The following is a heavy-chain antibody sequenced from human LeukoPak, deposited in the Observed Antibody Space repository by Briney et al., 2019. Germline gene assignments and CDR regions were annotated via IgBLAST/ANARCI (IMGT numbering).Heavy chain of an antibody. J-gene: IGHJ4*02. D-gene: IGHD2-15*01. CDR3: ARDAPRQDCSGGSCRAHPFFHY. CDR2: IYYSGST. Sequence: WGTLTLSCTVSGGSFSSYYRSWIRQPPGKGLEWIGYIYYSGSTNYNPSLKSRVSISVVTAKINISLKLGYVTAAEKAVYYCARDAPRQDCSGGSCRAHPFFHYWGQGTLVTVSS. CDR1: GGSFSSYY. V-gene: IGHV4-59*01.